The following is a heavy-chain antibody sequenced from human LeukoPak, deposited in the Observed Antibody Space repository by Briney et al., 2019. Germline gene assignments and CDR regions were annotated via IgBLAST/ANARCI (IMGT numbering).Heavy chain of an antibody. V-gene: IGHV3-23*01. D-gene: IGHD3-10*01. Sequence: GGSLRLSCAASGLTVSSYSMNWVRQAPGKGLEWVSAISPGGSDTYYADSVRGRFTISRDNSKNTLYLQMSSLRAEDSAVYYCAKRGGYETMAAFDYWGQGTLVTVSS. J-gene: IGHJ4*02. CDR3: AKRGGYETMAAFDY. CDR1: GLTVSSYS. CDR2: ISPGGSDT.